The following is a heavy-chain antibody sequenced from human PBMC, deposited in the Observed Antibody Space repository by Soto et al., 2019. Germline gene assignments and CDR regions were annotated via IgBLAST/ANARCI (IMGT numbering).Heavy chain of an antibody. Sequence: SETLSLTCAVYGGSFSGYYWSWIRQPPGKGLEWIGEINHSGSTNYNPSLKSRVTMSVDTSKNQFSLKLSSVTAADTAVYCCARVVAVAGQDYWGQGTLVTVSS. CDR2: INHSGST. V-gene: IGHV4-34*01. J-gene: IGHJ4*02. D-gene: IGHD6-19*01. CDR3: ARVVAVAGQDY. CDR1: GGSFSGYY.